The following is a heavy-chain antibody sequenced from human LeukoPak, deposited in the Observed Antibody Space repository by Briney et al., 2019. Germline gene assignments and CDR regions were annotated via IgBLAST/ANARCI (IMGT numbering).Heavy chain of an antibody. CDR3: AREPGASYGMDV. V-gene: IGHV3-30-3*01. CDR1: GFTFSSYA. Sequence: PGGSLRLSCAASGFTFSSYAMHWVRQAPGKGLEWVAVISYDGSNKYYADSVKGRFTISRDNAKNSLYLQMNSLRVEDTAVYYCAREPGASYGMDVWGQGTTVTVSS. J-gene: IGHJ6*02. CDR2: ISYDGSNK. D-gene: IGHD1-1*01.